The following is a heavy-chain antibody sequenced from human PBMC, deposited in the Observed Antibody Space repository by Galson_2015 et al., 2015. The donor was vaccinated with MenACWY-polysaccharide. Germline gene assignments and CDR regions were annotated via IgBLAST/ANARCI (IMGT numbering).Heavy chain of an antibody. CDR3: AKGVLTFDY. CDR2: ISDNADGT. D-gene: IGHD6-13*01. CDR1: GFTFSNSA. Sequence: SLRLSCAASGFTFSNSAMSWVRQAPGKGLQWVSSISDNADGTNYADSVKGRFTISRDNSKNTLYLQMNSLRAEDTATYYCAKGVLTFDYWGQGTLVTVSS. J-gene: IGHJ4*02. V-gene: IGHV3-23*01.